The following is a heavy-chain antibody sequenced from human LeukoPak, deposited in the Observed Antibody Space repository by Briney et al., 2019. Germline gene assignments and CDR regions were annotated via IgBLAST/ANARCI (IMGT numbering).Heavy chain of an antibody. CDR2: IKQDGSEQ. D-gene: IGHD4-17*01. V-gene: IGHV3-7*01. CDR1: GFTFTTYW. CDR3: AGSVTTNFDY. J-gene: IGHJ4*02. Sequence: GGSLRLSCAASGFTFTTYWMGWVRQAPGKGLEWVANIKQDGSEQYYVDSVKGRFTISRDNAKNSLSLQMNSLRAEDTAVYYCAGSVTTNFDYWGQGTLVTVSS.